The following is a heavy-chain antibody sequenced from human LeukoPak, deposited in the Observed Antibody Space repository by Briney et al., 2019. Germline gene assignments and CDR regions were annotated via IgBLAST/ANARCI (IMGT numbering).Heavy chain of an antibody. V-gene: IGHV1-69*06. J-gene: IGHJ4*02. CDR3: AMGVGAPEDLAVAADFDY. Sequence: SVKVSCKASGYTFTSYYMHWVRQAPGQGLEWMGGIIPIFGTANYAQKFQGRVTITADKSTSTAYMELSSLRSEDTAVYYCAMGVGAPEDLAVAADFDYWGQGTLVTVSS. D-gene: IGHD6-19*01. CDR2: IIPIFGTA. CDR1: GYTFTSYY.